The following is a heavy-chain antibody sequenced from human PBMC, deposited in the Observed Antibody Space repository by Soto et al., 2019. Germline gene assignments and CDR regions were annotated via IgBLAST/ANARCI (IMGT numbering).Heavy chain of an antibody. CDR2: IYTSGST. CDR1: GGSISSYY. CDR3: ARDSWGSPLYYYYGMDV. J-gene: IGHJ6*02. D-gene: IGHD7-27*01. V-gene: IGHV4-4*07. Sequence: PSETLSLTCTVSGGSISSYYWSWIRQPAGKGLEWIGRIYTSGSTNYNPSLKSRVTMSVDTSKNQFSLKLSSVTAADTAVYYCARDSWGSPLYYYYGMDVWGQGTTVTSP.